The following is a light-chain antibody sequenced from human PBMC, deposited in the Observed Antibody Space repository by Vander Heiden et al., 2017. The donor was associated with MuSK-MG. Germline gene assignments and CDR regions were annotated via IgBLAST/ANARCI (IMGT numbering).Light chain of an antibody. CDR3: SSYTSSSTLDLV. J-gene: IGLJ2*01. Sequence: QSALTQPAYVSGSPGQSITISCTGTSRDAGGYNYVSWHQQHQGKAPTLMIYDVNNRHSGGSHRFCCSTSGDTSSLTISRLPAEEEAAYYCSSYTSSSTLDLVFGGGTKLTVL. CDR2: DVN. CDR1: SRDAGGYNY. V-gene: IGLV2-14*01.